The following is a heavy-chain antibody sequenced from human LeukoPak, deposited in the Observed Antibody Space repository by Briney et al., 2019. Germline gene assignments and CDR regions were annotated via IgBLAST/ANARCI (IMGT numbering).Heavy chain of an antibody. V-gene: IGHV3-9*01. CDR3: ASGAYDSSGFDY. D-gene: IGHD3-22*01. CDR1: GFTFDGYA. Sequence: LPGRSLRLSCAASGFTFDGYAVPWVRHAPGKGLEWVSGISWNSGSIGYADSVKGRFTISRDNAKNSLYLQMNSLRAEDTALYYCASGAYDSSGFDYWGQGTLVTVSS. J-gene: IGHJ4*02. CDR2: ISWNSGSI.